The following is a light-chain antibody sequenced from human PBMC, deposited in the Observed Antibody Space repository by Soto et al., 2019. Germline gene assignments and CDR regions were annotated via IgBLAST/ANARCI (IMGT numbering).Light chain of an antibody. V-gene: IGKV1-5*03. J-gene: IGKJ1*01. CDR1: QSISSW. CDR2: KAS. CDR3: QQYNTYPWT. Sequence: DIKMSQSPSTLSAYVGDRVTITCRASQSISSWLAWYQQKPGKAPKLLIYKASSLESGVPSRFSGSGSGTEFTLTISNLQPDDFATYYCQQYNTYPWTFGQGTKVDI.